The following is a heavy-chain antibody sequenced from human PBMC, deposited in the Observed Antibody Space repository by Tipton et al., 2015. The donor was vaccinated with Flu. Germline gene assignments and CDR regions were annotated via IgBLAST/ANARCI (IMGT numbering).Heavy chain of an antibody. V-gene: IGHV4-34*01. Sequence: TLSLTCAVYGGSFSGYYWSWIRQPPGKGLEWIGEINHSGSTNYNPSLKSRVTISVDTSKNQFSLKLSSVTAADTAVYYCARGVRGGYSYGYYYYYGMDVWGQGTTVTVSS. D-gene: IGHD5-18*01. CDR3: ARGVRGGYSYGYYYYYGMDV. CDR2: INHSGST. CDR1: GGSFSGYY. J-gene: IGHJ6*02.